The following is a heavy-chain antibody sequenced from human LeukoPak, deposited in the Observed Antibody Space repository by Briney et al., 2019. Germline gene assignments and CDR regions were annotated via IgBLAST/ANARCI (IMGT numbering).Heavy chain of an antibody. CDR1: GYTFTDSY. D-gene: IGHD5-18*01. CDR3: ARVTGGYSYEYYYYYYMDV. J-gene: IGHJ6*03. V-gene: IGHV1-2*02. Sequence: ASVKVSCKASGYTFTDSYMHWARQAPGQGLEWMGWINPKPNSGATMYAQKFQGRVTMTRDTSISTAYMELSRLRSDDTAVYYCARVTGGYSYEYYYYYYMDVWGKGTTVTVSS. CDR2: INPKPNSGAT.